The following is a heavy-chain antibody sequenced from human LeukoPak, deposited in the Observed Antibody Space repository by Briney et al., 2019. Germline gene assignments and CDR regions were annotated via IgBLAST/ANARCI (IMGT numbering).Heavy chain of an antibody. D-gene: IGHD3-22*01. CDR2: IYHSGST. CDR1: GYSISSGYY. Sequence: SETLSLTCTVSGYSISSGYYWGWIRQPPGKGLEWIGSIYHSGSTYYNPSLKSRVTISVDTSKNQFSLKLSSVTAADTAVYYCARDRGRSGYDYWGQGTLVTVSS. V-gene: IGHV4-38-2*02. CDR3: ARDRGRSGYDY. J-gene: IGHJ4*02.